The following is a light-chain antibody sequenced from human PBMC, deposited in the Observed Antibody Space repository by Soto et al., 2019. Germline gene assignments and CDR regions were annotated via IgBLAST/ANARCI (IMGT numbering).Light chain of an antibody. Sequence: ETVLTQSPARLSLSPGERATLSCRASRSISTYLAWYQQKPGQAPRLLIYEALNRATGIPARFSGSGSGTDFTLTISSLEPEDFAVYYCQQRSNWPRTFGQGTKVDIK. J-gene: IGKJ1*01. CDR3: QQRSNWPRT. CDR1: RSISTY. CDR2: EAL. V-gene: IGKV3-11*01.